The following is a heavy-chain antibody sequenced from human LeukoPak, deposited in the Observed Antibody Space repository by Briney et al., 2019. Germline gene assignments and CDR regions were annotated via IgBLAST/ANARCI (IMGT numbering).Heavy chain of an antibody. V-gene: IGHV4-39*07. CDR2: IYYSGST. Sequence: SETLSLTCTVSGGSISSSSYYWGWIRQPPGKGLEWIGSIYYSGSTYYNPSLKSRVTISVDTSKNQFSLKLSSVTAADTAVYYCARDPSSWYWWFDPWGQGTLVTVSS. J-gene: IGHJ5*02. CDR3: ARDPSSWYWWFDP. D-gene: IGHD6-13*01. CDR1: GGSISSSSYY.